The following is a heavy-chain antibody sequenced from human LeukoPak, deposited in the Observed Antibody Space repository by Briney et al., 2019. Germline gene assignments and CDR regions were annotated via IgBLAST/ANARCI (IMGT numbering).Heavy chain of an antibody. CDR3: AIIAVGGVDPFDS. V-gene: IGHV1-69*04. J-gene: IGHJ4*02. D-gene: IGHD6-19*01. Sequence: SVKVSCKASGGTFSDHAVSWVRQAPGQGLEWMGRIIPLLGLRSYAQKFQDRVTISADKSTSTAYMELSSLRSEDSALFYCAIIAVGGVDPFDSWGQGTLVTVSS. CDR2: IIPLLGLR. CDR1: GGTFSDHA.